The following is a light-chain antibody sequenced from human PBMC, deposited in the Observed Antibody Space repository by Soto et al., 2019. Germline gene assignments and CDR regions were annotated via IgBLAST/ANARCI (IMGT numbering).Light chain of an antibody. CDR2: EVT. J-gene: IGLJ1*01. Sequence: QSALTQPPSASGSPGQSVTISCTGTSSDVGGYNYVSWYQQHPGKAPKLMIYEVTKRPSGVPDRFSGSKSGNTASLTVSGLQAEDVADYFCCSHAGDNNYVFGTGTRV. CDR3: CSHAGDNNYV. V-gene: IGLV2-8*01. CDR1: SSDVGGYNY.